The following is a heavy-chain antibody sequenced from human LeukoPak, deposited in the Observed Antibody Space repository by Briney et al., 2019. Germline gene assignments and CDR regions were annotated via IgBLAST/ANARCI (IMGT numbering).Heavy chain of an antibody. V-gene: IGHV3-30*18. Sequence: PGGSLRLSCAASGFTFSSYGMHWVRQAPGKGLEWEAVISYDGSNKYYADSVKGRFTISRDNSKNTLYLQMNSLRAEDTAVYYCAKDGLSGYYDSSGYYGYWGQGTLVTVSS. CDR1: GFTFSSYG. CDR3: AKDGLSGYYDSSGYYGY. CDR2: ISYDGSNK. J-gene: IGHJ4*02. D-gene: IGHD3-22*01.